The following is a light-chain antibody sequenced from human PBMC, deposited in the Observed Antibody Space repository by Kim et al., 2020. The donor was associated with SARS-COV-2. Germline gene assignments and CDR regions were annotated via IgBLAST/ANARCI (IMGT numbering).Light chain of an antibody. CDR1: SSNIGGNT. CDR3: ATWDDSVKGVV. J-gene: IGLJ2*01. V-gene: IGLV1-44*01. CDR2: RND. Sequence: GQMVTISCIGSSSNIGGNTVTWYQQLPGTAPKVLIYRNDERPSGVPDRFSGSKSGTSASLAISGLQSEDEADYHCATWDDSVKGVVFGGGTTLTVL.